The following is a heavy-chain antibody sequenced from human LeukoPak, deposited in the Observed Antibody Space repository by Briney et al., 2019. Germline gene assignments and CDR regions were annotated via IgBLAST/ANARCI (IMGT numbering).Heavy chain of an antibody. D-gene: IGHD3-9*01. Sequence: GGSLRLSCAASGFTFSSYEMNWVRQAPGKGLEWVSYISSSGSTIYYADSVKGRFTISRDNAKNSLYLQMNSLRAEDTAVYYCAINPYYDILTGYLDYDAFDIWGQGTMVTVSS. CDR2: ISSSGSTI. CDR3: AINPYYDILTGYLDYDAFDI. J-gene: IGHJ3*02. V-gene: IGHV3-48*03. CDR1: GFTFSSYE.